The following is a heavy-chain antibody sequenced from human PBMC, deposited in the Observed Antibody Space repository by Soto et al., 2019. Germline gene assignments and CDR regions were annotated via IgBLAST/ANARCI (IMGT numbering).Heavy chain of an antibody. J-gene: IGHJ5*02. D-gene: IGHD3-3*01. CDR3: ARIPSRGMIFGAGS. CDR2: IDNSGDGS. CDR1: GFIFRNHV. V-gene: IGHV3-23*05. Sequence: GGSLRLSCVASGFIFRNHVLNWVRQAPGKGLEWVSAIDNSGDGSFYADSVKGRFIISRDNSKDTVFLHMNNLRPEDTAFYYCARIPSRGMIFGAGSWGQGTLVTVSS.